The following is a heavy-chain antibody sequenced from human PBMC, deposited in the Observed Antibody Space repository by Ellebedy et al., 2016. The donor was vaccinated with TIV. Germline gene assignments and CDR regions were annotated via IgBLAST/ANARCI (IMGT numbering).Heavy chain of an antibody. CDR1: GLSFSSAW. CDR2: IKSKTDGGTT. D-gene: IGHD6-19*01. V-gene: IGHV3-15*01. CDR3: ITEDYSSAWYNIY. Sequence: GESLKISCAVSGLSFSSAWMSWVRQAPGKGLEWVGRIKSKTDGGTTGHAAPVKGRFTISRDDSKNTLYLQMNSRKIEDTAVYYCITEDYSSAWYNIYWGQGTLVTVSS. J-gene: IGHJ4*02.